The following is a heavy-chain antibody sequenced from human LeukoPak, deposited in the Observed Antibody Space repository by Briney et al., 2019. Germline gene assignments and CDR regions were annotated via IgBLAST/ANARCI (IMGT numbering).Heavy chain of an antibody. Sequence: PSQTLSLTCTVSGGSISSGSYYWSWIRQPAGKGLEWIGRIYTSGSTNYNPSLKSRVTISVDTSKNQFSLKLSSVTAADTAVYYCARDRELWNWFDPWGQGTLVTASS. V-gene: IGHV4-61*02. D-gene: IGHD1-26*01. CDR3: ARDRELWNWFDP. CDR1: GGSISSGSYY. J-gene: IGHJ5*02. CDR2: IYTSGST.